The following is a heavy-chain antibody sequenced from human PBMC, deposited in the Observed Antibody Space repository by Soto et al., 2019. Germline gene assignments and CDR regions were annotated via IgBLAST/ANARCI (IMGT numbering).Heavy chain of an antibody. CDR1: GYGMTGDG. V-gene: IGHV1-18*01. CDR2: ISAYNGNT. CDR3: ARAIGVDDEFYYCMDV. Sequence: NLYCKTAGYGMTGDGISWRRKKHRKGLEWMGWISAYNGNTNYAQKLQGRVTMTTDTSTSTAYMELRSLRSDDTAVYYCARAIGVDDEFYYCMDVWGQGPSVTVPS. J-gene: IGHJ6*02. D-gene: IGHD3-22*01.